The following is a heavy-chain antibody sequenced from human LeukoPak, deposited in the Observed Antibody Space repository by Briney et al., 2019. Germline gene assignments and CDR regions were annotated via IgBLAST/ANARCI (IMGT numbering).Heavy chain of an antibody. CDR1: GGSISSYY. CDR2: IYYSGST. D-gene: IGHD6-19*01. Sequence: SETLSLTCTVSGGSISSYYWSWIRQPPGKGLEWIGYIYYSGSTNYNPSLKSRVTISVDTSKNQFSLKLSSVTAADTAVHYCAGGYSSGWFPIDYWGQGTLVTVSS. CDR3: AGGYSSGWFPIDY. J-gene: IGHJ4*02. V-gene: IGHV4-59*01.